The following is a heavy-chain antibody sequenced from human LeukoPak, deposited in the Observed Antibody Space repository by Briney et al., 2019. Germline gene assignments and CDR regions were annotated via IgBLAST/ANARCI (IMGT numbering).Heavy chain of an antibody. V-gene: IGHV4-61*02. CDR3: ARVYSSSWYEGISGAFDI. CDR1: GGSISSGSYY. J-gene: IGHJ3*02. Sequence: PSETLSLTCTASGGSISSGSYYWSWIRQPAGKGLEWIGRIHTSGSTNYNPSLKSRVTISVDTSKNQFSLKLSSVTAADTAVYYCARVYSSSWYEGISGAFDIWGQGTMVTVSS. CDR2: IHTSGST. D-gene: IGHD6-13*01.